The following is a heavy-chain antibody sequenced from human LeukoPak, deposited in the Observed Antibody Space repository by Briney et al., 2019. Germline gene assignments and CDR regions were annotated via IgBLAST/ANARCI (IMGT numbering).Heavy chain of an antibody. D-gene: IGHD6-19*01. CDR1: GYSFTSYW. CDR3: ARPGSGYSSGWAFDY. J-gene: IGHJ4*02. V-gene: IGHV5-51*01. CDR2: IYPGDSDT. Sequence: GESLKISCKGSGYSFTSYWIGWVRQMPGKGLEWMGIIYPGDSDTRYRPSFQGQVTISDAKSISTAYLQWSSLKASDTAMYYCARPGSGYSSGWAFDYWGQGTLVTVSS.